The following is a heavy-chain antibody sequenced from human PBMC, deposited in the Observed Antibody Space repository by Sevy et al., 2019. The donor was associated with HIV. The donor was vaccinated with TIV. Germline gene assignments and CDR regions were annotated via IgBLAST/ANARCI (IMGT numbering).Heavy chain of an antibody. D-gene: IGHD3-16*01. V-gene: IGHV1-69*13. J-gene: IGHJ4*02. CDR3: ASQKRGSGFDY. Sequence: ASVKVSCKASGGTFSSYAISWVRQAPGQGLEWMGGIIAIFGTANYAQKFQGRVTITADESTSTAYMELSSLRSEDTAVYYCASQKRGSGFDYWGQGTLVTVSS. CDR1: GGTFSSYA. CDR2: IIAIFGTA.